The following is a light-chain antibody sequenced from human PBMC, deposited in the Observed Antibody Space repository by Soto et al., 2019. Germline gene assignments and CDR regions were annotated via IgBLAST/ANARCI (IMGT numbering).Light chain of an antibody. Sequence: DIQMTQSPSSLSASVGDRVTITCRASQSINSFLNWYQQKPGTAPKLLIYAASSLQSGVPSRFSGSGSGTDFTFTISSLQPEDFATYYCQQSYTDMWTFGQGTKVDIK. J-gene: IGKJ1*01. CDR1: QSINSF. CDR3: QQSYTDMWT. V-gene: IGKV1-39*01. CDR2: AAS.